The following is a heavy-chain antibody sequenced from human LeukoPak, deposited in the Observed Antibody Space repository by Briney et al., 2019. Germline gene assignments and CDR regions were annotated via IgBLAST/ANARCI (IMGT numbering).Heavy chain of an antibody. J-gene: IGHJ4*02. CDR1: GGSSSGYY. V-gene: IGHV4-34*01. CDR3: ARDTYYDFWSGYYLHYFDY. CDR2: INHSGST. D-gene: IGHD3-3*01. Sequence: PSETLSLTCAVYGGSSSGYYWSWIRQPPGKGLEWIGEINHSGSTNYNPSLKSRVTISVDTSKNQFSLKLSSVTAADTAVYYCARDTYYDFWSGYYLHYFDYWGQGTLVTVSS.